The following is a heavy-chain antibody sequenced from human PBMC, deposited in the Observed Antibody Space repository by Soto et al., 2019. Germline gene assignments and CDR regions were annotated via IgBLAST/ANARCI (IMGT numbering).Heavy chain of an antibody. J-gene: IGHJ5*02. CDR1: GGSITSGNSYS. V-gene: IGHV4-30-2*01. CDR3: ARAVSPYFGTWFDP. CDR2: ISQTGAT. D-gene: IGHD3-10*01. Sequence: PSETLSLTCAVSGGSITSGNSYSWAWIRQPPGRGLEWIGSISQTGATSYNPSLKSRVSVSLDKSKNQFSLRLSSVTDADMAVYYCARAVSPYFGTWFDPWGQGTLVTVSS.